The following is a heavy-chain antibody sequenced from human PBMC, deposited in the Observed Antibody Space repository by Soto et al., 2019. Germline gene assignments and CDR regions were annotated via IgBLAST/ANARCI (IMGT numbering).Heavy chain of an antibody. D-gene: IGHD6-6*01. CDR3: GREKWSRSARRNHYMAV. CDR1: GFSFTNYW. J-gene: IGHJ6*03. V-gene: IGHV3-7*01. Sequence: GGSLRLSCAASGFSFTNYWMGWVRQAPGKGLEWVASIKQDGSGEYYVDSVEGRFTISRDNTKNSLYLQMNTLRAEDTAVYYCGREKWSRSARRNHYMAVWGKGTTVTVSS. CDR2: IKQDGSGE.